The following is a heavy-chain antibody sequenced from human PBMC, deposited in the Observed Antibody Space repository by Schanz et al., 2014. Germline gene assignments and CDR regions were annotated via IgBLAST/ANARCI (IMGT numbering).Heavy chain of an antibody. J-gene: IGHJ4*02. D-gene: IGHD1-1*01. V-gene: IGHV3-23*04. Sequence: EVQLVESGGGLVQPGGSLRLSCAASGFTFSSYAMSWVRQAPGKGLEWVSTIGTSGGTNYAESVKGRFTISRDNSKNTLYLQMNSLRAEDTAVYFCAKIERNEDWGQGTLVTVPS. CDR3: AKIERNED. CDR2: IGTSGGT. CDR1: GFTFSSYA.